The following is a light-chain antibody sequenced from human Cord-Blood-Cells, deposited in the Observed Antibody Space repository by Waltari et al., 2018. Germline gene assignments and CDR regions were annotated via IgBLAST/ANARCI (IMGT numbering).Light chain of an antibody. J-gene: IGLJ2*01. Sequence: QSVLTQPPSASGTPGQRVTISCSGSSSNIGSNTVNWYQQLPGTATKLLIYSTNQRPSGGPDRFSGAKSGTTASLAISGLQSEDEADYYCAAWDDSLNGVVFGGGTKLTVL. CDR2: STN. CDR3: AAWDDSLNGVV. V-gene: IGLV1-44*01. CDR1: SSNIGSNT.